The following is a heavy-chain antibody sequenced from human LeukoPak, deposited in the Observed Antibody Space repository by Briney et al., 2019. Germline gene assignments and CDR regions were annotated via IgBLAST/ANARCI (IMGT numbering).Heavy chain of an antibody. CDR1: GYSFTTYY. CDR2: IKPGGGST. D-gene: IGHD3-22*01. Sequence: ASVKVSCKASGYSFTTYYMHWVRQAPGQGLEWMGIIKPGGGSTSYAQKFQDRVTMTRDTSTSTVYMELSSLRSEDTAVYYCARVYDSDWYFDYWGQGTLVTVSS. CDR3: ARVYDSDWYFDY. V-gene: IGHV1-46*01. J-gene: IGHJ4*02.